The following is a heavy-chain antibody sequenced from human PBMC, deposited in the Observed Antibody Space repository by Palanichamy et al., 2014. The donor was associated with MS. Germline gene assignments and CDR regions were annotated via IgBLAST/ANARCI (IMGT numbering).Heavy chain of an antibody. Sequence: QVQLVESGGGVVQPGRSLRLSCAASGFTFSSYGMHWVRQAPGKGLEWVAVIWYDGSNKYYADSVKGRSTISRDNSRSTLNLQMNSLRAEDTAVYYCARLGTGWTIDYWGQGTLVTVSS. J-gene: IGHJ4*02. CDR1: GFTFSSYG. D-gene: IGHD3/OR15-3a*01. V-gene: IGHV3-33*01. CDR2: IWYDGSNK. CDR3: ARLGTGWTIDY.